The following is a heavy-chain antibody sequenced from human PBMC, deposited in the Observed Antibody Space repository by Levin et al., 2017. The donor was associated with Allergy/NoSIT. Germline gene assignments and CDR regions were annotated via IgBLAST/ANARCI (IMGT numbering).Heavy chain of an antibody. CDR1: GGSISSFY. D-gene: IGHD3-16*01. CDR3: ARHHATYDYAWAPDACAT. Sequence: LSQTLSLTCTVSGGSISSFYWSWIRQPPGKNLEWIGYIYYSGSTYYNPSLKSRVTISVDTSKHQLSLRLRSVTAADTAVYYFARHHATYDYAWAPDACATWGQGTLVTVSS. J-gene: IGHJ5*02. CDR2: IYYSGST. V-gene: IGHV4-59*08.